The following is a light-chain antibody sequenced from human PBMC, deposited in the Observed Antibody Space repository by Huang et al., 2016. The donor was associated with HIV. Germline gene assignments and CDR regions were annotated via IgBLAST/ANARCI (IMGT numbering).Light chain of an antibody. CDR1: QSLSSRF. CDR2: GAS. Sequence: EIVLTQSPGTLSLSPGERATLSCRASQSLSSRFLAWYQQKTGQAPRLLISGASSRATDIPDRFSGSGSGTDFTLTVSRLEPEDFAMYYCQQYETSPYTFGQGTKLDIK. CDR3: QQYETSPYT. J-gene: IGKJ2*01. V-gene: IGKV3-20*01.